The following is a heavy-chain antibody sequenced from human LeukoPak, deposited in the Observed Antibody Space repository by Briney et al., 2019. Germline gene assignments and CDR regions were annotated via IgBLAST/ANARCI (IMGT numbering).Heavy chain of an antibody. D-gene: IGHD1-26*01. V-gene: IGHV3-74*01. J-gene: IGHJ4*02. CDR3: ARAVGGSSDY. CDR1: GFTLSSSW. Sequence: PGGSLRLSCAASGFTLSSSWMHWVRQAPGKGLVRVSRINSDGSTTTYADSVKGRFTVSRDNAKNTLYLQMNSLRADDTAVYYCARAVGGSSDYWGQGTLVTVSS. CDR2: INSDGSTT.